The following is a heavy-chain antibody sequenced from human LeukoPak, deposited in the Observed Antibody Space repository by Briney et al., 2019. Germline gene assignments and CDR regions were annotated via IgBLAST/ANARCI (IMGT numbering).Heavy chain of an antibody. V-gene: IGHV3-74*01. D-gene: IGHD2-21*02. CDR3: ASELAHCVGDCLKN. CDR2: INADGSLI. J-gene: IGHJ4*02. Sequence: GGSLRLSCAASGFTFSNFYLHWVRQAPGKGLVWVSRINADGSLINYADSVKDRFTVFRDNAESTLYLQMNSLRAEDTAVYYCASELAHCVGDCLKNWGQGTQVTVSS. CDR1: GFTFSNFY.